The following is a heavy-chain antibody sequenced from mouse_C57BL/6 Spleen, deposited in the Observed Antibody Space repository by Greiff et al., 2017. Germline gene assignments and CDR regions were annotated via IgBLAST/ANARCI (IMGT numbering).Heavy chain of an antibody. V-gene: IGHV1-80*01. CDR2: IYPGDGDT. D-gene: IGHD3-2*02. Sequence: QVQLKQSGAELVKPGASVKISCKASGYAFSSYWMNWVKQRPGKGLEWIGQIYPGDGDTNYNGKFKGKATLTADKSSSTAYMQLSSLTSEDSAVYFCARSQDSSGYYAMDYWGQGTSVTVSS. CDR3: ARSQDSSGYYAMDY. CDR1: GYAFSSYW. J-gene: IGHJ4*01.